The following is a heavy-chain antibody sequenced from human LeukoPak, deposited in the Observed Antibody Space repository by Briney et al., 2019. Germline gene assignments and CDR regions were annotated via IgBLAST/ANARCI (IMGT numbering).Heavy chain of an antibody. J-gene: IGHJ4*02. D-gene: IGHD3-9*01. Sequence: PGGSLRLSCAASGFTFSNYEMNWVRQAPGKGLEWVSYISDSGTTIYYGDSVKGRFTISRDNAKKSLYLQMNSLRAEDTAVYYCARVRYFDWLGPFDYWGQGTLVTASS. CDR3: ARVRYFDWLGPFDY. V-gene: IGHV3-48*03. CDR1: GFTFSNYE. CDR2: ISDSGTTI.